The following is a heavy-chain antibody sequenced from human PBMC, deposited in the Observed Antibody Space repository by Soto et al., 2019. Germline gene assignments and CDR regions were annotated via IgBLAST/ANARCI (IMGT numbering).Heavy chain of an antibody. J-gene: IGHJ6*02. CDR1: GYTFTSYA. CDR3: ASGGRYYYYYGMDV. CDR2: INAGNGNT. V-gene: IGHV1-3*01. Sequence: VKVSCKASGYTFTSYAMHWVRQAPGQRLEWMGWINAGNGNTKYSQKFQGRVTITRDTSASTAYMELSSLRSEDTAVYYCASGGRYYYYYGMDVWGQGTTVTVSS. D-gene: IGHD2-15*01.